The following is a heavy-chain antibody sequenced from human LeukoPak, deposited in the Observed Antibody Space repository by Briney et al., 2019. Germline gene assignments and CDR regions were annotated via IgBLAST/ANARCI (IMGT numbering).Heavy chain of an antibody. CDR3: ARSCDGNWFDP. Sequence: ASVKVSCKASGYTFNTFGVAWVRQAPGQGLEWMGWISGYNGDTDYAANLQGRVTLTTDTSTNTAYMELRSLRSDDAAVYYCARSCDGNWFDPWGQGTLVTVSS. CDR1: GYTFNTFG. J-gene: IGHJ5*02. V-gene: IGHV1-18*01. CDR2: ISGYNGDT. D-gene: IGHD2-21*02.